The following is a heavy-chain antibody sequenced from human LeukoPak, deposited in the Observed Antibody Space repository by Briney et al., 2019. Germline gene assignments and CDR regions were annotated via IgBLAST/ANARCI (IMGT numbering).Heavy chain of an antibody. CDR1: GGSISSSSYY. V-gene: IGHV4-39*01. CDR3: ARLGPSWGAIEFFFDY. Sequence: SETLSLTCTVSGGSISSSSYYWGWIRQPPGKGLEWIGRIYYSGSTYYNPSLKSRVTISVDTSKNQFSLKLSSVTAADTAVYYCARLGPSWGAIEFFFDYWGQGTLVTVSS. J-gene: IGHJ4*02. CDR2: IYYSGST. D-gene: IGHD2-2*02.